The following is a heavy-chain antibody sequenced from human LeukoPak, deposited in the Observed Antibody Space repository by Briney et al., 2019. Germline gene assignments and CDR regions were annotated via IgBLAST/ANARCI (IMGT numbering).Heavy chain of an antibody. J-gene: IGHJ3*02. CDR1: GGSISSYY. CDR2: IYYSGST. D-gene: IGHD5-12*01. Sequence: PSETLSLTCTVSGGSISSYYWSWIRQPPGKGLEWIGYIYYSGSTNYNPSLKSRVTISADTSKNQFSLKLSSVTAADTAVYYCARGGYSGYGVRSAFDIWGQGTMVTVSS. CDR3: ARGGYSGYGVRSAFDI. V-gene: IGHV4-59*01.